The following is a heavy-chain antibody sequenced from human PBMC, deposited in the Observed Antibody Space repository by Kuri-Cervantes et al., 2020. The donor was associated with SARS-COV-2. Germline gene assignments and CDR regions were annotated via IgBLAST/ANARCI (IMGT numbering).Heavy chain of an antibody. CDR3: ARVDGYKYSPYYFDY. D-gene: IGHD5-24*01. CDR1: GFTFSSYW. CDR2: IKQDGSEK. Sequence: GESLKISCAASGFTFSSYWMSWVRQAPGKGLEWVANIKQDGSEKYYVDSVKGRFTISRDNAKNSLYLQMNSLRAEDTAVYHCARVDGYKYSPYYFDYWGQGILVTVSS. J-gene: IGHJ4*02. V-gene: IGHV3-7*01.